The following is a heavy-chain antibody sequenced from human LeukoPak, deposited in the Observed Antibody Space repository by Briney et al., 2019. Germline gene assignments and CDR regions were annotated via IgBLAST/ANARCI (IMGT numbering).Heavy chain of an antibody. CDR1: GGSISSYY. CDR2: IYYSGST. V-gene: IGHV4-59*01. D-gene: IGHD3-22*01. CDR3: ARAWYYDSSGPGSFDY. Sequence: SETLSLTCTVSGGSISSYYWSWIRQPPGKGLEWIGYIYYSGSTNYTPSLKSRVTISVDTSKNQFSLKLSSVTAADTAVYYCARAWYYDSSGPGSFDYWGQGTLVTVSS. J-gene: IGHJ4*02.